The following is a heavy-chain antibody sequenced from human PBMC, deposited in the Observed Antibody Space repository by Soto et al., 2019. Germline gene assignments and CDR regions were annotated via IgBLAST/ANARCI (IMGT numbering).Heavy chain of an antibody. CDR3: ARAPQLERLDY. J-gene: IGHJ4*02. V-gene: IGHV4-61*01. CDR1: GGSVSSGSYY. Sequence: SETLSLTCTVSGGSVSSGSYYWSWIRQPPGKGLEWIGYIYYSGSTNYNPSLKSRVTISVDTSKNQFSLKLSSVTAADTAVYYCARAPQLERLDYWGQGTLVTVSS. D-gene: IGHD1-1*01. CDR2: IYYSGST.